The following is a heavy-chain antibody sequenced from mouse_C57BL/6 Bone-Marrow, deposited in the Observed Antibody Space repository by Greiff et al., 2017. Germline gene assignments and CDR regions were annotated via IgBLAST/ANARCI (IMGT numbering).Heavy chain of an antibody. CDR3: ARSVGDYGSSDY. CDR2: ILTGSGST. V-gene: IGHV1-9*01. J-gene: IGHJ2*01. D-gene: IGHD1-1*01. CDR1: GYKFTGYW. Sequence: QVQLQQSGAELMKPGASVKLSCKATGYKFTGYWIEWVKQRPGHGLEWIGEILTGSGSTNYNEKFKGKATFTADTSSNTAYMQLSSLTTEDSAIYYCARSVGDYGSSDYWGQGTTLTVSS.